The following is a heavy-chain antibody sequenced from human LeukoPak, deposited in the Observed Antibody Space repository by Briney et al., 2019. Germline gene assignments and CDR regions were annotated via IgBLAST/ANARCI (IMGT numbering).Heavy chain of an antibody. Sequence: PGGSLRLSCAASGFTFSSYTMGWVRQAPGKGLEWVSTITTSDGNTYYADSVKGRFTVSRDNSKNTLFLQMNSLRAEDTAVYYCAKDGGLWVSAHWGDSWGRGTLVTVS. CDR2: ITTSDGNT. J-gene: IGHJ4*02. CDR3: AKDGGLWVSAHWGDS. D-gene: IGHD7-27*01. V-gene: IGHV3-23*01. CDR1: GFTFSSYT.